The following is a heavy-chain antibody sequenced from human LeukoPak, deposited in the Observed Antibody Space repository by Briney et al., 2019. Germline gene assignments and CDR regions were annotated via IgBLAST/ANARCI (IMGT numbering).Heavy chain of an antibody. D-gene: IGHD3-16*01. CDR2: INSDGSTT. J-gene: IGHJ4*02. CDR3: ASRPRGTYFFDH. CDR1: GFTFSNYW. V-gene: IGHV3-74*01. Sequence: GGSLRLSCAASGFTFSNYWMHWVRQAPGKGLVWVSRINSDGSTTSYADSVKGRFTISRDNAKNTLYLQMNSLTAEDTAVYYCASRPRGTYFFDHWGQGTLVTVSS.